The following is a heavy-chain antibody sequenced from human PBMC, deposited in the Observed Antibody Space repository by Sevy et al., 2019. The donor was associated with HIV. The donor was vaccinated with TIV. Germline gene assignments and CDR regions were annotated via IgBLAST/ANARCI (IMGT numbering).Heavy chain of an antibody. CDR2: INHSGST. Sequence: SETLSLTCAVYGGSFSGYYWSWIRQPPGKGLEWIGEINHSGSTNYNPSLKSRVTISVDTSKNQFSLKLSSVTAADTAVYYCARGVAARSHAFDIWGQGTMVTVSS. D-gene: IGHD6-6*01. J-gene: IGHJ3*02. CDR1: GGSFSGYY. CDR3: ARGVAARSHAFDI. V-gene: IGHV4-34*01.